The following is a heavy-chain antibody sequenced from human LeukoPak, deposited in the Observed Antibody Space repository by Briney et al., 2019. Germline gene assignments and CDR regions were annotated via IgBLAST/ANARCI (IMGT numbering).Heavy chain of an antibody. CDR3: ARGYGVYFSGMDV. D-gene: IGHD4-17*01. CDR2: IYYSGST. CDR1: GGSISTYY. J-gene: IGHJ6*02. Sequence: SETLPLTCTVSGGSISTYYGSWIRQPPGKGLEWIGYIYYSGSTNYNPSLKSRVTMSVDSSENQFSLRLSSVTAADTAVYYCARGYGVYFSGMDVWGQGTTVTVSS. V-gene: IGHV4-59*01.